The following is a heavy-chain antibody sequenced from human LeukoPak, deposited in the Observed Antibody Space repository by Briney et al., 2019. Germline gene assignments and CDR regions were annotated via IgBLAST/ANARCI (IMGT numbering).Heavy chain of an antibody. Sequence: SVKVSCKASAGTFSGYTISWVRQGHGQGLEWMGRIITILGIANYAQKFQGRVTITADKSTSTAYMELSSLRSEDTAVYYCARDGGRGSYSGSYDFDYWGQGTLVTVSS. CDR1: AGTFSGYT. V-gene: IGHV1-69*04. J-gene: IGHJ4*02. CDR3: ARDGGRGSYSGSYDFDY. D-gene: IGHD1-26*01. CDR2: IITILGIA.